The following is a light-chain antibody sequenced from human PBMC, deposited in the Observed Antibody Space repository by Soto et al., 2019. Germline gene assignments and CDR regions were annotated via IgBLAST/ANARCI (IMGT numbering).Light chain of an antibody. CDR1: QSISGW. CDR3: QQYDVLPT. J-gene: IGKJ1*01. CDR2: DAS. Sequence: IQMSQSPSTLSASVGDRVTITCRASQSISGWLAWYQQKPGIAPKLLIYDASTLQSGVPSSCSSSGYGTVFTLTISRLQPDDAASYCCQQYDVLPTFGQGTKVDIK. V-gene: IGKV1-5*03.